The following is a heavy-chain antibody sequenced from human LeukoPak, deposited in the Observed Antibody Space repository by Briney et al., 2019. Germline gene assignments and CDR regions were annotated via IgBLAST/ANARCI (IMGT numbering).Heavy chain of an antibody. J-gene: IGHJ4*02. Sequence: GGSLRLSCAASRFTVSSNYMSWVRQAPGKGREWVSVIYSGGSTYYADSVKGRFTISRDNSKNTLYLQMNSLRAEDTAVYYCASRCSGGSCPLDYWGEGTLVTVSS. V-gene: IGHV3-66*02. CDR3: ASRCSGGSCPLDY. D-gene: IGHD2-15*01. CDR2: IYSGGST. CDR1: RFTVSSNY.